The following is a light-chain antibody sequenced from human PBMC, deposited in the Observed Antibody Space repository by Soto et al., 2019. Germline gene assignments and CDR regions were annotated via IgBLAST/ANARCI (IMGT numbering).Light chain of an antibody. CDR2: EVS. CDR1: SSDVGGYNY. J-gene: IGLJ7*01. CDR3: SSYTSSNTWV. V-gene: IGLV2-14*01. Sequence: QSALTQPASVSGSPGQSITLSCTGTSSDVGGYNYVSWYQQHPGKVPRLMIYEVSNRPSGLSNRFSGSKSGNTASLTISGLQAEDEADYYCSSYTSSNTWVFGGGTQLTVL.